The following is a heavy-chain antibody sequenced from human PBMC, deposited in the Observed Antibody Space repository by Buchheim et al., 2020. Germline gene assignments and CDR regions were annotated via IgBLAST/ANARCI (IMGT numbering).Heavy chain of an antibody. CDR3: AEDGAYCSGGSCYPGADYYYGMDV. CDR2: ISWDGGST. Sequence: EVQLVESGGVVVQPGGSLRLSCAASGFTFDDYAMHWVRQAPGKGLEWVSLISWDGGSTYYADSVKGRFTISRDNSKNYLYLQMNSLRAEDTALYYCAEDGAYCSGGSCYPGADYYYGMDVWGQGTT. V-gene: IGHV3-43D*03. J-gene: IGHJ6*02. CDR1: GFTFDDYA. D-gene: IGHD2-15*01.